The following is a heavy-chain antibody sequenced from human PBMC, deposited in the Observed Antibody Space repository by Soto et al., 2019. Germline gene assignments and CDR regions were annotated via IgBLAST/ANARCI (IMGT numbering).Heavy chain of an antibody. V-gene: IGHV4-59*01. CDR1: GGSISGDY. J-gene: IGHJ6*02. CDR2: IYYTGST. Sequence: SETLSLTCTVSGGSISGDYWSWVRQPPWKGLDWIGNIYYTGSTNYNPSLTSRVTISVDTSKNQFSLKLSSVTAADTAVYYCARALPRGVWLGGPELGSGLDVWAQGTTVTVSS. D-gene: IGHD3-10*01. CDR3: ARALPRGVWLGGPELGSGLDV.